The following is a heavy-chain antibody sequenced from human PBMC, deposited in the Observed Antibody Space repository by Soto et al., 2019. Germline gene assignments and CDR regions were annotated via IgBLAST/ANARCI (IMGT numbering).Heavy chain of an antibody. D-gene: IGHD7-27*01. V-gene: IGHV4-30-4*01. Sequence: PSETLSLTCSVSGDSISNLDYFWAWIRQPPGQALEYIGYIYKSATTYYNPSFKSRVAISVDTSKSQFSLNVTSVTAADTAVYFCARGRYCLTGRCFPNWFDSWGQGALVTVSS. CDR1: GDSISNLDYF. J-gene: IGHJ5*01. CDR2: IYKSATT. CDR3: ARGRYCLTGRCFPNWFDS.